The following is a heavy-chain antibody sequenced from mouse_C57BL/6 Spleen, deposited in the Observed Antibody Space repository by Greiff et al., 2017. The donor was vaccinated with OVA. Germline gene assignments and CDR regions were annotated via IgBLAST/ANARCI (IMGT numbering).Heavy chain of an antibody. J-gene: IGHJ1*03. CDR2: INPSTGGT. CDR1: GYSFTGYY. D-gene: IGHD1-1*01. V-gene: IGHV1-42*01. CDR3: ARNYYGSSYGYLDV. Sequence: VQLQQSGPELVKPGASVKISCKASGYSFTGYYMNWVKQSPEKSLEWIGEINPSTGGTTYNQKFKAKATLTVDKSSSTAYMQLKSLTSEDSAVYYCARNYYGSSYGYLDVWGTGTTVTVSS.